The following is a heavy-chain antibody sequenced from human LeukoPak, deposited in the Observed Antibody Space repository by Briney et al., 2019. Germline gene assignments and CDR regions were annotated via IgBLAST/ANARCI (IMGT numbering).Heavy chain of an antibody. J-gene: IGHJ6*04. D-gene: IGHD3-9*01. V-gene: IGHV5-51*01. Sequence: GESLNISGKGSGYSFTSYWIGWVGQMPGKGLEWMGIIYPGDSDTRYGPSFQGQVTISADKSISTAYLQWSSLKASDTAMYYCARQKGRYYDILTGYYSDYYYGMDVWGKGTTVTVSS. CDR1: GYSFTSYW. CDR3: ARQKGRYYDILTGYYSDYYYGMDV. CDR2: IYPGDSDT.